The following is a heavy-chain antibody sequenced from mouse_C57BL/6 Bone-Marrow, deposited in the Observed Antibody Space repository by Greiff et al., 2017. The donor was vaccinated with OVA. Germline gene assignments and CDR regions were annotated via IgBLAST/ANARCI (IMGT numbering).Heavy chain of an antibody. D-gene: IGHD1-1*01. CDR3: ARADYYGSSPRYFDV. CDR1: GYTFTSYW. V-gene: IGHV1-53*01. Sequence: VQLQQSGTELVKPGASVKLSCKASGYTFTSYWMHWVKQRPGQGLEWIGNINPSNGGTNYNEKFKSKATLTVDKSSSTAYMQLSSLTSEDSAVYYCARADYYGSSPRYFDVWGTGTTVTVSS. J-gene: IGHJ1*03. CDR2: INPSNGGT.